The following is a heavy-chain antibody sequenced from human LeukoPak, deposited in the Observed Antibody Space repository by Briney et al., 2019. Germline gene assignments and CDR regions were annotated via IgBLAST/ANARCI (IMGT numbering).Heavy chain of an antibody. J-gene: IGHJ4*02. CDR2: ISSSSSTI. Sequence: PGGSLRPSCAASGFTFSSYSMNWVRQAPGKGLEWVSYISSSSSTIYYADSVKGRFTISRDNAKNSLYLQMNSLRAEDTAVYYCARVRLSRAVAGTDFDYWGQGTLVTVSS. V-gene: IGHV3-48*01. CDR1: GFTFSSYS. CDR3: ARVRLSRAVAGTDFDY. D-gene: IGHD6-19*01.